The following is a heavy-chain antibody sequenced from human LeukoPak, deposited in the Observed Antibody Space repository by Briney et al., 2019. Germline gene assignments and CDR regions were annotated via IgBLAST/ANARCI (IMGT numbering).Heavy chain of an antibody. J-gene: IGHJ1*01. CDR2: ISGSGGTT. D-gene: IGHD3-22*01. CDR1: GFTFNNYA. Sequence: QPGGSLRLSCAASGFTFNNYAMSWVRQAPGKGLEWVSAISGSGGTTYYADSVKGRFTFSRDNSKNTLYLQMNGLRAEDTAVYYCAKEEGYYYDSGGYYVEYFQHWGQGTLVTVSS. V-gene: IGHV3-23*01. CDR3: AKEEGYYYDSGGYYVEYFQH.